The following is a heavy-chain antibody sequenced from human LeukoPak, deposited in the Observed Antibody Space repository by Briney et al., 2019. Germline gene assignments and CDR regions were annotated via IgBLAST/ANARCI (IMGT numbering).Heavy chain of an antibody. V-gene: IGHV1-2*06. CDR2: INPNTGGT. Sequence: ASVKVSCKASGYPFTNKYIHWVRQAPGQGLEWMGRINPNTGGTNYAQKFQGSVTMSRDTSITTAYLELNRLTSDDTAVYYCARDRDYSSSSSDYWGQGTLVAVSS. CDR1: GYPFTNKY. J-gene: IGHJ4*02. D-gene: IGHD6-6*01. CDR3: ARDRDYSSSSSDY.